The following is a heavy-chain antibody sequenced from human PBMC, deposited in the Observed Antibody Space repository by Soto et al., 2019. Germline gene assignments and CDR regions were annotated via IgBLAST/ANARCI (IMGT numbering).Heavy chain of an antibody. J-gene: IGHJ3*02. CDR3: ARDLYYDSGGYYYVSGAFDI. CDR1: GFTFSSYG. Sequence: GGSLRLSCAASGFTFSSYGMNWVRQAPGKGLEWVSYISSSSRTIYYADSVKGRFTISRDNAKISLYLQMNSLRDEDTAVYYCARDLYYDSGGYYYVSGAFDIWGQGTMVTVSS. D-gene: IGHD3-22*01. CDR2: ISSSSRTI. V-gene: IGHV3-48*02.